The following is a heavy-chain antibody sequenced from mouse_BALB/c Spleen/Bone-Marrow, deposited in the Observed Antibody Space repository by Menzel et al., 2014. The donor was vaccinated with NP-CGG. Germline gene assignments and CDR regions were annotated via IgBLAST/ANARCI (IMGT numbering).Heavy chain of an antibody. V-gene: IGHV5-15*02. CDR3: ATIYYGNSYAMDY. CDR1: GFTFSDYG. J-gene: IGHJ4*01. D-gene: IGHD2-1*01. CDR2: ISNLAYSI. Sequence: EVKLVESGGGLVQPGGSRKLSCAASGFTFSDYGMAWVRQAPGKGPEWVAFISNLAYSIYYADTVTGRFTISRENAKNTLYLEMSSLRSEDTAMYYSATIYYGNSYAMDYWGQGTSVTVSS.